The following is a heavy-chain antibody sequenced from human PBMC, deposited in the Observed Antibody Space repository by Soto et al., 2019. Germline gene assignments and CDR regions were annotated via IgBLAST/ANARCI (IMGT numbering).Heavy chain of an antibody. J-gene: IGHJ6*02. Sequence: QVQLVQSGAEVKKPGSSVKVSCKASGGTFSSYAISWVRQAPGQGLEWMGGIIPIFGTANYAQKVQGRVTLTADETKSTACMPLRSPGSKYTTLDYLARTGSQSEDGSSYYGMDYWGRVTIGTVSS. D-gene: IGHD3-3*01. CDR2: IIPIFGTA. CDR1: GGTFSSYA. V-gene: IGHV1-69*12. CDR3: ARTGSQSEDGSSYYGMDY.